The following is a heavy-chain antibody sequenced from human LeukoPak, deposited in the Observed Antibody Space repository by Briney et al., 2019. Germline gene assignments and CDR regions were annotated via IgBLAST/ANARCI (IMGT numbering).Heavy chain of an antibody. J-gene: IGHJ4*02. V-gene: IGHV4-59*01. CDR2: VYYSGST. CDR3: ARSSGGYWY. CDR1: GGSISTYY. Sequence: SETLSLTCTVSGGSISTYYWNWIRQPPGKGLEWIGYVYYSGSTNYNPSLNSRVTISVDTSKNQFSLNLSSVTAADTAVYYCARSSGGYWYWGQGTLVTVSS. D-gene: IGHD1-26*01.